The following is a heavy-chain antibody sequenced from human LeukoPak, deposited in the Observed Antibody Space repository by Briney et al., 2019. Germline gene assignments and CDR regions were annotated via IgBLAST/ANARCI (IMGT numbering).Heavy chain of an antibody. V-gene: IGHV1-69*13. D-gene: IGHD6-13*01. CDR2: IIPIFGTA. J-gene: IGHJ6*03. CDR3: ARAGQQLPLVTYYYYMDV. Sequence: GASVKVSCKASGGTFSSYATSWVRQAPGQGLEWMGGIIPIFGTANYAQKFQGRVTITADESTSTAYMELSSLRSEDTAVYYCARAGQQLPLVTYYYYMDVWGKGTTVTVSS. CDR1: GGTFSSYA.